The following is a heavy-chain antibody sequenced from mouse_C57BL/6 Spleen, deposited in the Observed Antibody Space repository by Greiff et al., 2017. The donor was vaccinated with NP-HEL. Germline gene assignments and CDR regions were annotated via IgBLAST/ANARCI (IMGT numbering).Heavy chain of an antibody. Sequence: QVQLQQSGAELVKPGASVKLSCKASGYTFTSYWMHWVKQRPGRGLEWIGRIDPNSGGTKYNEKFKSKATLTVDKPSSTAYMQLSSLTSEDSAVYYCARMAIYDGYYVGYAMDYWGQGTSVTVSS. CDR3: ARMAIYDGYYVGYAMDY. CDR1: GYTFTSYW. D-gene: IGHD2-3*01. V-gene: IGHV1-72*01. J-gene: IGHJ4*01. CDR2: IDPNSGGT.